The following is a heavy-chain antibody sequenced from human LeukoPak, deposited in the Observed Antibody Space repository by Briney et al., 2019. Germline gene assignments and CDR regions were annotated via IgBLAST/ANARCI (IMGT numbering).Heavy chain of an antibody. CDR3: ATYSGPGAFDI. D-gene: IGHD1-26*01. Sequence: GGSLRLSCAASGFTVSSNYMTWVRQAPGTGLEWVSVIYSGGSTYSADSVKGRFTISRDNAKNSLYLQMNSLRAEDTAVYYCATYSGPGAFDIWGQGTMVTVSS. J-gene: IGHJ3*02. CDR2: IYSGGST. CDR1: GFTVSSNY. V-gene: IGHV3-66*01.